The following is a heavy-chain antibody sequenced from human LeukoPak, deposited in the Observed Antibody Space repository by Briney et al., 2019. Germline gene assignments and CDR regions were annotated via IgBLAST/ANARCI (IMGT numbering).Heavy chain of an antibody. CDR2: ISWNSGSI. D-gene: IGHD6-25*01. CDR1: GFTFDDYA. J-gene: IGHJ4*02. CDR3: AREKRRLVDY. V-gene: IGHV3-9*01. Sequence: GGSLRLSCAASGFTFDDYAMHWVRQAPGKGLEWVSGISWNSGSIGYADSVRGRFTISRDNSRNSLYLQMDSLRTEDTALYYCAREKRRLVDYWGQGTLVTVSS.